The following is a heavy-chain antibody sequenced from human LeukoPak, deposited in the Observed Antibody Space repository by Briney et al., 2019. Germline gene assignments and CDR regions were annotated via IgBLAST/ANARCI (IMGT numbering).Heavy chain of an antibody. CDR1: GFTFSSYA. V-gene: IGHV3-23*01. CDR2: ISGSGGST. J-gene: IGHJ4*02. Sequence: GGSLRLSCAASGFTFSSYAMSWVRQAPGKGLEWVSAISGSGGSTYYADSVKGRFTISRDNSKNTLYLQMNSLRAEDTAVYYCAKDPPYYDSSGYHPTLDYWGQGTLVTVSS. D-gene: IGHD3-22*01. CDR3: AKDPPYYDSSGYHPTLDY.